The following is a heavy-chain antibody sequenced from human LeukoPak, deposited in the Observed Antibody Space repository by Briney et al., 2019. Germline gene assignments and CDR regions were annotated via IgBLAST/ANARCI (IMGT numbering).Heavy chain of an antibody. J-gene: IGHJ4*02. V-gene: IGHV1-2*02. CDR1: GYTFTGHY. CDR2: INPNSGGT. CDR3: ARDGSVPYDY. Sequence: ASVKVSCKASGYTFTGHYMHWVRQAPGKGPEWMGWINPNSGGTSYAQKYQGRVTVTRDTSITTAYMELSSLRSDDTAVYYCARDGSVPYDYWGQGTLVTVSS.